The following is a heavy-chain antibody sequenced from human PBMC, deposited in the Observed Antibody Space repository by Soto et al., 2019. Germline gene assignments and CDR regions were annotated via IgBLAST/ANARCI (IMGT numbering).Heavy chain of an antibody. V-gene: IGHV1-46*01. D-gene: IGHD3-22*01. CDR1: GYTFTNYF. J-gene: IGHJ4*02. CDR3: ARTGDGSGSYTFAF. CDR2: LNPSGGST. Sequence: QVQLVQSGAEVKKPGASVKVSCKASGYTFTNYFIHWVRQAPGQGLVWMGILNPSGGSTNYAPKVQGRVTVTRDTSTSTVHMELSSLRSEDTAVYYCARTGDGSGSYTFAFWGQGTLVTVSS.